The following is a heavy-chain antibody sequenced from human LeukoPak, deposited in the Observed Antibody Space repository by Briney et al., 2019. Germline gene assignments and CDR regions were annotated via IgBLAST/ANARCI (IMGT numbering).Heavy chain of an antibody. Sequence: SETLSLTCAVYGGSFSGYYWSWIRQPPGKGLEWIGEINHSGSTNYNPSLKSRVTISVDTSKNQFSLKLSSVTAADTAVYYCARAGAYGSGSPRDPWGQGTLVTVSS. CDR3: ARAGAYGSGSPRDP. D-gene: IGHD3-10*01. V-gene: IGHV4-34*01. CDR2: INHSGST. CDR1: GGSFSGYY. J-gene: IGHJ5*02.